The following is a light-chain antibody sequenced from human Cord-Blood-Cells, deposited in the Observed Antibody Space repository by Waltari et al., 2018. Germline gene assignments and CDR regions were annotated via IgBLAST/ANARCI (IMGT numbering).Light chain of an antibody. CDR3: QQYDNLPLMYT. J-gene: IGKJ2*01. CDR2: DAS. CDR1: QDISNY. Sequence: DIQMTQSPSSLSASVGDRATITCQASQDISNYLNWYQQKPGKAPKLLIYDASNLETGVPSRFSGSGSGTDFTFTISSLQPEDIATYYCQQYDNLPLMYTFGQGTKLEIK. V-gene: IGKV1-33*01.